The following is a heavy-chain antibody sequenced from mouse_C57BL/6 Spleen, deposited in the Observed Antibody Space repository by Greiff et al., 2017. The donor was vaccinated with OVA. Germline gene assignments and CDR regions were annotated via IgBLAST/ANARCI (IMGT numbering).Heavy chain of an antibody. Sequence: EVNLVESGGGLVKPGGSLKLSCAASGFTFSSYAMSWVRQTPEKRLEWVATISDGGSYTYYPDNVKGRFTISRDNAKNNLYLQMSHLKSEDTAMYYCARDKSNYAMDYWGQGTSVTVSS. CDR3: ARDKSNYAMDY. D-gene: IGHD5-1*01. V-gene: IGHV5-4*01. CDR2: ISDGGSYT. J-gene: IGHJ4*01. CDR1: GFTFSSYA.